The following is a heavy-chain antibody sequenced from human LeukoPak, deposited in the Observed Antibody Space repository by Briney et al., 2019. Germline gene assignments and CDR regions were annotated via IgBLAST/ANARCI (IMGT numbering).Heavy chain of an antibody. CDR3: AILAVAGDEELDY. Sequence: GGSLRLSCAASGFTFSDYYMSWIRQAPGKGLEWVSYISSSGSTIYYADSVKGRFTTSRDNAKNSLYLQMNSLRAEDTAVYYCAILAVAGDEELDYWGQGTLVTVSS. CDR1: GFTFSDYY. CDR2: ISSSGSTI. V-gene: IGHV3-11*01. J-gene: IGHJ4*02. D-gene: IGHD6-19*01.